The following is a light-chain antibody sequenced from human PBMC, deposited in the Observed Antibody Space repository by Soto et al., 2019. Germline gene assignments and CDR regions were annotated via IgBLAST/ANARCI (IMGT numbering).Light chain of an antibody. CDR3: QQYNNWPPYT. J-gene: IGKJ2*01. CDR2: AAS. CDR1: QSVSNS. Sequence: EIVMTQSPATLSVSPGARATLSYRASQSVSNSLAWYQQKPGQAPRLLIYAASTRATGIPARFSGSGSGTEFTLTISSLQSEDFAVYYCQQYNNWPPYTFGQGTKLEIK. V-gene: IGKV3-15*01.